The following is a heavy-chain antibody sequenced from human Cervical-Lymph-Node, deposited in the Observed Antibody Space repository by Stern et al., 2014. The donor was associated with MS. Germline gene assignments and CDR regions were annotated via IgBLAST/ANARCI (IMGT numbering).Heavy chain of an antibody. J-gene: IGHJ3*02. V-gene: IGHV3-21*01. CDR3: ARDQGGKYYDSSGYYSDAFDI. CDR2: ISSSSSYI. CDR1: GFTFSSYS. D-gene: IGHD3-22*01. Sequence: EVQLVESGGGLVKPGGSLRLSCAASGFTFSSYSMNWVRQAPGKGLEWVSSISSSSSYIYYAESVKGRFNITRANAKNTLYLQMNSLRAEDTAVYYCARDQGGKYYDSSGYYSDAFDIWGQGTMVTVSS.